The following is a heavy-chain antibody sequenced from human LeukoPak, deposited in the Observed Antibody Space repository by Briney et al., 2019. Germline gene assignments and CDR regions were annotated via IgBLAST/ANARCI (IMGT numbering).Heavy chain of an antibody. Sequence: GGSLRLSCAASGFTFSSYAMSWVRQAPGKGLEWVSAISGSGGSTYYADSVKGRFTISRNNSKNTLYLQMNSLRAEDTAVYYCARDRLDFDWLLWGFDYWGQGTLVTVSS. CDR3: ARDRLDFDWLLWGFDY. CDR2: ISGSGGST. J-gene: IGHJ4*02. V-gene: IGHV3-23*01. CDR1: GFTFSSYA. D-gene: IGHD3-9*01.